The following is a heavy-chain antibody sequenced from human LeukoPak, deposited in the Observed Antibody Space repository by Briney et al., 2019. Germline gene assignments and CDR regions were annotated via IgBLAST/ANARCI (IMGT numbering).Heavy chain of an antibody. J-gene: IGHJ3*02. Sequence: GGSLRLSCAASGFTFSSYAMSWVRQAPGKGLEWVSAISGSGGSTYYADSVKGRFTISRDNSKNTLYLQMNSLRAEDTAVYYCARINVPHDAFDIWGQGTMVTVSS. CDR1: GFTFSSYA. CDR2: ISGSGGST. V-gene: IGHV3-23*01. D-gene: IGHD2-15*01. CDR3: ARINVPHDAFDI.